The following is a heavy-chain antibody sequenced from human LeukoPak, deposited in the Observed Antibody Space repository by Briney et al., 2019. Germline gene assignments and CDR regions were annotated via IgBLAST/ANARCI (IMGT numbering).Heavy chain of an antibody. CDR3: ASTLCSDDNCYFDYYYYMDV. D-gene: IGHD2-15*01. V-gene: IGHV3-13*01. J-gene: IGHJ6*03. CDR1: GFTFSSYD. Sequence: PGGSLRLSCAASGFTFSSYDIHWVRQATGKGLEWVSGIGTAGEIYYPGSVKGRFTISRENAKNSLYLQMNSLRAEDTAVYYCASTLCSDDNCYFDYYYYMDVWGKGTTVTISS. CDR2: IGTAGEI.